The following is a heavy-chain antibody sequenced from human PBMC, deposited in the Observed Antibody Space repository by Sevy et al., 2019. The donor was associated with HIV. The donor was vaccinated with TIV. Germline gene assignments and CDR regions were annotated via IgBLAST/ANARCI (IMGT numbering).Heavy chain of an antibody. CDR2: INGDGGSA. CDR3: VRPTPRIAPSSAAFFDY. V-gene: IGHV3-23*01. D-gene: IGHD1-26*01. CDR1: GFPFSSFA. Sequence: GGSLRLSCAASGFPFSSFAMSWVRHIPGKGLEWVSTINGDGGSAYYADSVKGRFTLSRDNSNNTVFLQMNRLRDEDTAVYCCVRPTPRIAPSSAAFFDYWGQGTLVTVSS. J-gene: IGHJ4*02.